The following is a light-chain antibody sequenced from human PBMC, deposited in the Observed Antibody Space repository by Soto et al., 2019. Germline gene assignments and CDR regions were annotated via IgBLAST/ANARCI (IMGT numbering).Light chain of an antibody. J-gene: IGKJ2*01. CDR3: QQSYSTPYT. CDR2: GAS. Sequence: DIQMTQSPSSLSASVGDRVTITCRASQSISSYLNWYQQKPGQAPRALIYGASSLESGVPSRFRGPGYGTASTHSISSLQPKDFATYYCQQSYSTPYTFGQGT. V-gene: IGKV1-39*01. CDR1: QSISSY.